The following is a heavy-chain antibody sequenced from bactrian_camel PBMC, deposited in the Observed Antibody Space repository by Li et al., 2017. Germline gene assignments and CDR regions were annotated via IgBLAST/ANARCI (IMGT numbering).Heavy chain of an antibody. CDR3: AARSLHCAQMRESLYPY. CDR1: GITYSSGC. V-gene: IGHV3S1*01. J-gene: IGHJ4*01. Sequence: HVQLVGSGGGLAQPGGSLRLSCAASGITYSSGCMAWFRQAPGKGLEWVSSINPGGGSTDYADSVKGRFTISRDNAKNAVFLQMDSLKPEDTAMYYCAARSLHCAQMRESLYPYWGQGTQVTVS. CDR2: INPGGGST. D-gene: IGHD1*01.